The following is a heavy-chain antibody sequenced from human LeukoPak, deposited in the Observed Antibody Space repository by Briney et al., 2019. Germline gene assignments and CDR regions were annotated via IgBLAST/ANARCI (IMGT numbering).Heavy chain of an antibody. CDR1: GFTFSSHW. CDR2: IKQDGSES. Sequence: PGGSLRLSCAASGFTFSSHWMDWVRQAPGKGLEWVANIKQDGSESYYLDSVKGRFTISRDNAKNSLYLQMNSLRAEDTAVYYCARERRYIRDWGQGTLVTVSS. D-gene: IGHD1-14*01. J-gene: IGHJ4*02. CDR3: ARERRYIRD. V-gene: IGHV3-7*01.